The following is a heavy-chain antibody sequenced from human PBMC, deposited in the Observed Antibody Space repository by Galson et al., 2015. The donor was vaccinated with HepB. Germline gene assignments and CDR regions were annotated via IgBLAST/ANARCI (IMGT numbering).Heavy chain of an antibody. Sequence: LSLTCTVSGDSITSYYWSWIRQPPGKGLEWIGYIYYTGSTKYNPSLNSRVTILIDTSKSQFSLKLSSVTAADTAIYYCARHGSGDFPDYWARGTLVTVSS. D-gene: IGHD2-21*02. CDR3: ARHGSGDFPDY. CDR1: GDSITSYY. J-gene: IGHJ4*02. V-gene: IGHV4-59*08. CDR2: IYYTGST.